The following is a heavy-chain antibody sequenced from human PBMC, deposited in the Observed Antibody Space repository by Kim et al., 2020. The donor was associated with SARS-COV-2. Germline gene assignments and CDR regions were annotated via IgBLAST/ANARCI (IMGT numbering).Heavy chain of an antibody. CDR3: ARHTRGDYYYYGMDV. V-gene: IGHV3-11*06. J-gene: IGHJ6*02. Sequence: SVKGRFTISRDNAKNSLYLQMNSLRAEDTAVYYCARHTRGDYYYYGMDVWGQGTTVTVSS. D-gene: IGHD2-15*01.